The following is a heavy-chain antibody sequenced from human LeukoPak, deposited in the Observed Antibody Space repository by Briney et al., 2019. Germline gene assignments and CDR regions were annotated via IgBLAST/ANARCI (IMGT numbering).Heavy chain of an antibody. J-gene: IGHJ4*02. CDR1: GFTFSGST. CDR3: TRGAYGDYVAPIDY. CDR2: IRNKANTYAT. V-gene: IGHV3-73*01. Sequence: GESLKLSCAASGFTFSGSTIHWVRQASGKGLEWVGRIRNKANTYATTYAASVKGRFTISRDDSKNAAYLQMNSLKTEDTALYYCTRGAYGDYVAPIDYWGQGTPLTVSS. D-gene: IGHD4-17*01.